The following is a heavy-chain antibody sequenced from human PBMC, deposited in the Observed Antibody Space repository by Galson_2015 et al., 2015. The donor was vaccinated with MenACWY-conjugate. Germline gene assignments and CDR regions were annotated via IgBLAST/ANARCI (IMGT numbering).Heavy chain of an antibody. CDR1: GFSFSDSA. CDR2: IRGDGSEK. D-gene: IGHD3-22*01. J-gene: IGHJ4*02. CDR3: ARTTDYYDSSGYYGDFDY. Sequence: SLRLSCAASGFSFSDSAMHWVRQASGKGLEWVANIRGDGSEKFYVDSVKGRFTISRDNAKNSLYLQPNSLRAEDTAVYYCARTTDYYDSSGYYGDFDYWGQGTLVTVSS. V-gene: IGHV3-7*05.